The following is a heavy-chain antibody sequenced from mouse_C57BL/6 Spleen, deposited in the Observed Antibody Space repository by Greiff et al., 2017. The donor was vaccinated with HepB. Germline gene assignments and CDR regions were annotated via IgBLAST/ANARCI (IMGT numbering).Heavy chain of an antibody. J-gene: IGHJ3*01. D-gene: IGHD2-1*01. CDR3: ATHYGNYVRRFAY. CDR2: IHPNSGST. Sequence: VQLQQPGAELVKPGASVKLSCKASGYTFTSYWMHWVKQRPGQGLEWIGMIHPNSGSTNYNEKFKSKATLTVDKSSSTAYMQLSSLTSEDSAVYYCATHYGNYVRRFAYWGQGTLVTVSA. CDR1: GYTFTSYW. V-gene: IGHV1-64*01.